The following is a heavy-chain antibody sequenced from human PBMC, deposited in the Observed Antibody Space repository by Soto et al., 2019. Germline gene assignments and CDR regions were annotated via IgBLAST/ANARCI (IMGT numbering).Heavy chain of an antibody. CDR1: GGSFSGYY. CDR3: ARESHDILTGPPWVWYFDL. Sequence: QVQLQQWGAGPLRPLETLSLTCGVSGGSFSGYYWAWIRQSPGKGLEWIGEINDRGSINYNPSLKSRVSILVDMSKNHYSLNLRSVTAADTAVYYCARESHDILTGPPWVWYFDLWGRGTLVTVSS. CDR2: INDRGSI. J-gene: IGHJ2*01. D-gene: IGHD3-9*01. V-gene: IGHV4-34*01.